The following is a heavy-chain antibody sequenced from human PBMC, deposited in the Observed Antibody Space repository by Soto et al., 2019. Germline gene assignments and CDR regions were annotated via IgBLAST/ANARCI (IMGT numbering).Heavy chain of an antibody. CDR2: IFYSGST. J-gene: IGHJ5*02. D-gene: IGHD3-16*01. CDR3: ATFVSTGRGRWFDP. Sequence: NPXETLSLTCTVSGASVNTGAYYWTWIRQPPGKGLEWMGYIFYSGSTHYNPSLKSRVTMLVDTSRNQFSLKLKSVTAADTAVYYWATFVSTGRGRWFDPWGQGTLVTVSS. CDR1: GASVNTGAYY. V-gene: IGHV4-61*08.